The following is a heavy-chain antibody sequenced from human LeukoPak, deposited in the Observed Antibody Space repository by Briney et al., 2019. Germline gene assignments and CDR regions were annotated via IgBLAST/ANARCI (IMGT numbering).Heavy chain of an antibody. CDR1: GGSISSGGYY. D-gene: IGHD4-11*01. J-gene: IGHJ6*02. CDR3: ASSGLQQPRRNYYYYYGMDV. CDR2: IYYSGST. V-gene: IGHV4-31*03. Sequence: SETLSLTCTVSGGSISSGGYYWSWIRQHPGQGLEWIGYIYYSGSTYYNPSLKSRVTISVDTSKNQFSLKLSSVTAADTAVYYCASSGLQQPRRNYYYYYGMDVWGQGTTVTVSS.